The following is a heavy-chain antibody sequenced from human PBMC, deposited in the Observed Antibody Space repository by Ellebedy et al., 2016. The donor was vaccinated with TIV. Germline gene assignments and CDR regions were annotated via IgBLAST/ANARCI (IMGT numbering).Heavy chain of an antibody. V-gene: IGHV3-74*01. D-gene: IGHD1-26*01. J-gene: IGHJ4*02. Sequence: PGGSLRLSCAASGFTFSSYWMHWVRQAPGKGLVWVSRINSDGSSTIYADSVKGRFTISRDNAKNTLYLQMNSLRAEDTAVYYCARDGVVGGATEYYFDYWGQGTLVTVSS. CDR1: GFTFSSYW. CDR2: INSDGSST. CDR3: ARDGVVGGATEYYFDY.